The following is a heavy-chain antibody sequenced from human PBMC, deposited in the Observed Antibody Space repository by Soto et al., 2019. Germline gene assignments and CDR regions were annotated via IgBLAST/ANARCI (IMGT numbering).Heavy chain of an antibody. V-gene: IGHV3-33*01. Sequence: QVQLVESGGGVVQPGGSLRLSCAASGFALSTYAMQWVRQAPGKGLEWVTCIWASGTAKYNADPMQGRFIISRDISKKMLYLEINSLRAEDTAVYYCARSGGSGTYPHWFDTWGQGTLVTVSS. CDR3: ARSGGSGTYPHWFDT. J-gene: IGHJ5*02. CDR2: IWASGTAK. CDR1: GFALSTYA. D-gene: IGHD3-10*01.